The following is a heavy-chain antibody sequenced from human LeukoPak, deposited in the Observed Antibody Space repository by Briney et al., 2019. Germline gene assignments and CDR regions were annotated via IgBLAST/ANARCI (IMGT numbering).Heavy chain of an antibody. Sequence: PGGSLRLSCAASGFTFSSYWMSWVRQAPGKGLEWVANINQHGSEKDYVDSVKGRFTISRDNAKNSLYLQMNSLRAEDTAVYYCARGTPLVTYYSYMDVWGKGTTVTVSS. CDR3: ARGTPLVTYYSYMDV. CDR1: GFTFSSYW. D-gene: IGHD2-21*02. CDR2: INQHGSEK. V-gene: IGHV3-7*04. J-gene: IGHJ6*03.